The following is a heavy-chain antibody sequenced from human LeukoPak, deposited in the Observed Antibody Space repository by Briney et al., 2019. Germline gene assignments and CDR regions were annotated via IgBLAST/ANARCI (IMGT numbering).Heavy chain of an antibody. CDR3: ARDGCGGDCYFNNWFDP. Sequence: GGSLRLSCAASGFTVSSNYMSWVRQAPGKGLEWVSVIYSGGSTYYADSVKGRFTISRDNSKNTLYLQMNSLRAEDTAVYYCARDGCGGDCYFNNWFDPWGQGTLVTVSS. D-gene: IGHD2-21*02. CDR1: GFTVSSNY. CDR2: IYSGGST. J-gene: IGHJ5*02. V-gene: IGHV3-66*01.